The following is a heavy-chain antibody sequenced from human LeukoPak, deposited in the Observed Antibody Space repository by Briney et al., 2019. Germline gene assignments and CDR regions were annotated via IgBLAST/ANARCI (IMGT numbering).Heavy chain of an antibody. D-gene: IGHD6-13*01. Sequence: GASVKVSCKASGYTFTSYAMNWVRQAPGQGLEWMGWINTNTGNPTYAQGFTGRFVFSLDTSVSTAYLQISSLKAEDTAVYYCARESSTAEGDAFDIWGQGTMVTVSS. V-gene: IGHV7-4-1*02. CDR3: ARESSTAEGDAFDI. J-gene: IGHJ3*02. CDR2: INTNTGNP. CDR1: GYTFTSYA.